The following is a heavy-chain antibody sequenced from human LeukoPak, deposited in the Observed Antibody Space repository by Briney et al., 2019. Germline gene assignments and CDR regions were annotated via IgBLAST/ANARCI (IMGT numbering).Heavy chain of an antibody. J-gene: IGHJ4*02. Sequence: GGSLRLSCAASGFTFSSYRMSWVRQAPGKGLEWVANMKYDGSEKYYVDSVKGRFTISRDNAKNSLYLQMNSLRAEDTAVYYCARDIEAAGLLLDYWGQGTPVTVSS. D-gene: IGHD6-13*01. CDR1: GFTFSSYR. V-gene: IGHV3-7*01. CDR3: ARDIEAAGLLLDY. CDR2: MKYDGSEK.